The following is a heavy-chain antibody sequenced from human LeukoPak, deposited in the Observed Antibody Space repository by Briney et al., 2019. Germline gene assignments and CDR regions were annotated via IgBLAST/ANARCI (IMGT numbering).Heavy chain of an antibody. CDR1: GFIFSHYG. CDR2: IKTDGSEK. D-gene: IGHD3-9*01. CDR3: ARDYTGYFP. J-gene: IGHJ5*02. Sequence: GGSLRLSCEASGFIFSHYGMHWVRQAPGKGLEWVANIKTDGSEKYYVDSVKGRFTISRDNAKNSLYLQMNSLRAEDTAVYYCARDYTGYFPWGQGTLVIVSS. V-gene: IGHV3-7*03.